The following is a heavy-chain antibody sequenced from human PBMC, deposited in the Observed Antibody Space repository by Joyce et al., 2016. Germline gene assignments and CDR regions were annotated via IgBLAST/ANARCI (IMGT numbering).Heavy chain of an antibody. D-gene: IGHD3-16*01. J-gene: IGHJ3*02. CDR1: GFTFSAYE. CDR3: ARERGGGMSAFDI. CDR2: MGTAGDP. Sequence: EVQLVEAGGALVQPGGSLRLSCAASGFTFSAYEIHWVRQTKGKGLEWVSAMGTAGDPYYAGSVKGRFTISRENAKSSLFLQMNSLRAEDTAVYYCARERGGGMSAFDIWGQGTMVTVSS. V-gene: IGHV3-13*05.